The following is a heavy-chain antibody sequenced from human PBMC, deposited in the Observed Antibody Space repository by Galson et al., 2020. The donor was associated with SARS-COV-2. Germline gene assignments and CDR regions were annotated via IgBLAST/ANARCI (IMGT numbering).Heavy chain of an antibody. CDR2: INHSGST. J-gene: IGHJ3*02. D-gene: IGHD6-13*01. Sequence: SETLSLTCAVYGGSFSGYYWSWIRQPPGKGLEWIGEINHSGSTNYNPSLKSRVTISVDTSKNQFSLKLSSVTAADTAVYYCARGRYSSSWYGLKAFDSWGQGTMVTVSS. V-gene: IGHV4-34*01. CDR3: ARGRYSSSWYGLKAFDS. CDR1: GGSFSGYY.